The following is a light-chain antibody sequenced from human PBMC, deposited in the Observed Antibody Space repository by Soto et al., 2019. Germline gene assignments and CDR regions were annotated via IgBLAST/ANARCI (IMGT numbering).Light chain of an antibody. J-gene: IGKJ5*01. Sequence: IVLTQSPGTLSLSPGERATLSYRASQSVSSYLAWYQQKPGQAPRLLIYDTSIRASGIPARFSGSGSGTDFTLTISSLDPEDFAVYYCQQRSNRPLTFGQGTRLEIK. CDR1: QSVSSY. CDR2: DTS. CDR3: QQRSNRPLT. V-gene: IGKV3-11*01.